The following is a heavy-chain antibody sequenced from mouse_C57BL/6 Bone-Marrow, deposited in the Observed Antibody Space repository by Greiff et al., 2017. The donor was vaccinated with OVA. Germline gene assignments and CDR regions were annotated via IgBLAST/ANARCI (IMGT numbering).Heavy chain of an antibody. CDR3: ARVRVFITTVVDAMDY. V-gene: IGHV1-81*01. CDR1: GYTFTSYG. Sequence: LQESGAELARPGASVKLSCKASGYTFTSYGISWVKQRTGQGLEWIGEIYPRSGNTYYNEKFKGKATLTADKSSSTAYMELRSLTSEDSAVYFCARVRVFITTVVDAMDYWGQGTSVTVSS. D-gene: IGHD1-1*01. J-gene: IGHJ4*01. CDR2: IYPRSGNT.